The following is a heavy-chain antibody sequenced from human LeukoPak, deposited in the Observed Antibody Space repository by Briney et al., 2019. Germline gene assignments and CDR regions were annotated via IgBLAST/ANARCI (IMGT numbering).Heavy chain of an antibody. Sequence: GGSLRLSCVASGFTFDDYAMHWVRQAPGKGLEWVSGISWNSGSIGYADSVKGRFTISRDNAKNSLYLQMNSLRAEDTALYYCAKGGVAMSAEKDFDYWGQGTLVTVSS. V-gene: IGHV3-9*01. CDR2: ISWNSGSI. CDR1: GFTFDDYA. J-gene: IGHJ4*02. CDR3: AKGGVAMSAEKDFDY. D-gene: IGHD1-26*01.